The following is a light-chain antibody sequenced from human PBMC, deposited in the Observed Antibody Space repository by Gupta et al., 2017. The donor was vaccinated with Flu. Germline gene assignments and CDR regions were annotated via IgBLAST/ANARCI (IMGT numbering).Light chain of an antibody. V-gene: IGKV4-1*01. Sequence: DIVMTQSPDSLPASLGERATLKCKSSQSVIHSSLNKNYLAWYQQKPGQPPRLLIYWASTRESGVSDRFSGSGSGTDFTLTISSLQTEDVAVYYCQQYYSVPLTFGQGTKLEIK. CDR1: QSVIHSSLNKNY. CDR3: QQYYSVPLT. J-gene: IGKJ2*01. CDR2: WAS.